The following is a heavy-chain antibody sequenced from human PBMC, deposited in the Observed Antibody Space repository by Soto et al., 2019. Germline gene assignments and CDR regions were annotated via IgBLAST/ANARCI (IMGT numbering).Heavy chain of an antibody. CDR2: ISAYNGNT. J-gene: IGHJ6*02. Sequence: ASVKVSCKAPGYTFTSYGISWVRQAPGQGLEWMGWISAYNGNTNYAQKLQGRVTMTTDTFTSTAYMELRSLRSDDTAVYYCARDNSGSYHYYYYGMDVWGQGTTVTVSS. CDR1: GYTFTSYG. CDR3: ARDNSGSYHYYYYGMDV. D-gene: IGHD1-26*01. V-gene: IGHV1-18*01.